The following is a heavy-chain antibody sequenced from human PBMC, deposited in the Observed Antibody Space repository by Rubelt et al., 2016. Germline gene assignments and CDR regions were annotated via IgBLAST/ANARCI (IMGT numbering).Heavy chain of an antibody. V-gene: IGHV4-59*05. D-gene: IGHD5-12*01. Sequence: QVQLQESGPGLVKPSATLSLTCTVSGDSISSRYWSWLRQPPGKGLEWIGSLSYSGRTHYTQSLKSRATISLDSSNNRFSLKLSHVTAAEPAVYFCAGQVTTILAGWFDPWGQGTLVTVS. J-gene: IGHJ5*02. CDR1: GDSISSRY. CDR3: AGQVTTILAGWFDP. CDR2: LSYSGRT.